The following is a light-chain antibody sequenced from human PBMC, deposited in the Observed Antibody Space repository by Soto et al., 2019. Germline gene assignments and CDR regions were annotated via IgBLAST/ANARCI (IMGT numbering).Light chain of an antibody. Sequence: IVMTQSPATLSVSPGERATLSCRASQSVGRSLAWYQQKPGQAPRLLIYGTSARATGIPATFSGSGSGTEFTLIISSLQSEDSAVYYCQQYNSWLWTFGQGTKVDI. CDR2: GTS. J-gene: IGKJ1*01. CDR1: QSVGRS. CDR3: QQYNSWLWT. V-gene: IGKV3-15*01.